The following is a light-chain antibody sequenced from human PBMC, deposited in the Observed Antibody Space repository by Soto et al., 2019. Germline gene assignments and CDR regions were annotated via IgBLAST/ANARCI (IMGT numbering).Light chain of an antibody. CDR1: SSDVGGYNY. V-gene: IGLV2-8*01. CDR3: SSYAGINKPLV. J-gene: IGLJ1*01. Sequence: QSALTQPPSASGSPGQSVTISCTGTSSDVGGYNYVSWYQQHPGKAPKLMIYEVSKRPSGVPDRFSGSKSGNTASLTVSGLQAEDEADYYCSSYAGINKPLVFGTGTKVTVL. CDR2: EVS.